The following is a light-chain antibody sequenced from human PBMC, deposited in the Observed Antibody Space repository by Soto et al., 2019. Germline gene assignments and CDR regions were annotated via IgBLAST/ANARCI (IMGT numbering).Light chain of an antibody. J-gene: IGKJ1*01. CDR1: DNIGPW. CDR3: QHYNSYSRT. Sequence: DIQMTQSPSTLSASIGDRVAITCRANDNIGPWVAWYQQKPGKAPKLLIYKASTLETGAPSRFAGSGSGTGFTLTITRLQPDDFATYYCQHYNSYSRTFGQGTKVEV. CDR2: KAS. V-gene: IGKV1-5*03.